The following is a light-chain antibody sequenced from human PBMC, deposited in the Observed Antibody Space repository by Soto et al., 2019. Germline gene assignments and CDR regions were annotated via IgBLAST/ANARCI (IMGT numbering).Light chain of an antibody. V-gene: IGKV3-15*01. CDR2: STS. Sequence: EIVMTQSPATLSVSPGERATLSCRASQSVSTNLAWYQQKPGQAPRLLIYSTSTRATGVPARFSGSGSGTEFSLTISSLQSEDFAVYYCQQYGRSPFTFGPGTKVDIK. J-gene: IGKJ3*01. CDR1: QSVSTN. CDR3: QQYGRSPFT.